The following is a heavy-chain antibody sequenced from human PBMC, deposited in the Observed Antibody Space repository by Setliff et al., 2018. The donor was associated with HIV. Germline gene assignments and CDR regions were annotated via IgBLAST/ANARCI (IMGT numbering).Heavy chain of an antibody. J-gene: IGHJ2*01. Sequence: SETLSLTCTVSGASIGSSTYYWGCIRQPPGKGLEWIGSIYYSGSTYYNPSLKSRVTISRDTSKKHFSLKLSSVTAADTAIYYCARHPAEGSGSYAALKRYFDLWGRGTLVTVSS. CDR3: ARHPAEGSGSYAALKRYFDL. D-gene: IGHD3-10*01. CDR1: GASIGSSTYY. V-gene: IGHV4-39*01. CDR2: IYYSGST.